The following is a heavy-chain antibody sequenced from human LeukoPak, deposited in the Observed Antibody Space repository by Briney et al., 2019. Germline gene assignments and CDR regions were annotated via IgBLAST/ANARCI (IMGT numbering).Heavy chain of an antibody. J-gene: IGHJ4*02. D-gene: IGHD1/OR15-1a*01. V-gene: IGHV3-7*01. Sequence: QTGGSLRLSCAASGFSISAYHMGWVRQAPGKGLEWVANINPGGSVKYYVDSVKGRFTISRDNAKNSLYLQMNSLTVEDTAVYYCASGGSGWNIWGQGALATVSS. CDR3: ASGGSGWNI. CDR1: GFSISAYH. CDR2: INPGGSVK.